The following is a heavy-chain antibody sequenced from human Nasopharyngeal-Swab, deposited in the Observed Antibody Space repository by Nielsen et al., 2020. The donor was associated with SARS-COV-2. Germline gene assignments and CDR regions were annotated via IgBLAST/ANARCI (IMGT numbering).Heavy chain of an antibody. Sequence: GGSLRLSCAASGFTFSDYYMSWIRQAPGKGLEWVSYISSSSSYTNYADSVKGRFTISRDNAKNSLYLQMNSLRAEDTAVYYCARDQYYYDSSGYYYEALGAFDIWGKGTMVTVSS. D-gene: IGHD3-22*01. V-gene: IGHV3-11*05. CDR3: ARDQYYYDSSGYYYEALGAFDI. CDR1: GFTFSDYY. CDR2: ISSSSSYT. J-gene: IGHJ3*02.